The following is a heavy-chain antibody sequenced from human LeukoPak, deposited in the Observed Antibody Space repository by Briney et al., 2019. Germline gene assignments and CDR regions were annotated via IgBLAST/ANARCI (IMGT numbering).Heavy chain of an antibody. Sequence: GGSLRLSCAASEFSFSIYAMSWVRQAPGKGLEWVSSITSSGESTYYAGSVKGRFTISRDNSKNTVYLQMNSLRAEDTAVYYCARDRPNYYGSNGHYYQRNGDHWGQGTLVAVSS. CDR2: ITSSGEST. D-gene: IGHD3-22*01. CDR1: EFSFSIYA. J-gene: IGHJ5*02. V-gene: IGHV3-23*01. CDR3: ARDRPNYYGSNGHYYQRNGDH.